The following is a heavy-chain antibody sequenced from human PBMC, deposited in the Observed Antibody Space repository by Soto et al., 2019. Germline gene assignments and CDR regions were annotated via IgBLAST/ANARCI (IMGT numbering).Heavy chain of an antibody. CDR2: IWYDGSNK. Sequence: GGSLRRYCAASGFTFSSYCMHWVRQAPGKGLEWVSVIWYDGSNKYYADSVKGRFTISIDNSKNTLYLQMNSLRAEDTAVYYCATSPDFWSGTFDYWGHGTLVTVSS. CDR1: GFTFSSYC. D-gene: IGHD3-3*01. V-gene: IGHV3-33*01. J-gene: IGHJ4*01. CDR3: ATSPDFWSGTFDY.